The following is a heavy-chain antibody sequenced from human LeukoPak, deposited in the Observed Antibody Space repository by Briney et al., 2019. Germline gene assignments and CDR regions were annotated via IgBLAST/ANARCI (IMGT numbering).Heavy chain of an antibody. CDR3: ARHSGSYYQPWDY. J-gene: IGHJ4*02. D-gene: IGHD1-26*01. CDR1: GGSITTTSYY. CDR2: IYYSGST. V-gene: IGHV4-39*01. Sequence: PLETLSLTCTVSGGSITTTSYYWGWIRQPPGKGLEWIGSIYYSGSTYYNPPLKTRVTISVDTSKNQFSLKLSSVTAADTAVYYCARHSGSYYQPWDYWGQGTLVTVSS.